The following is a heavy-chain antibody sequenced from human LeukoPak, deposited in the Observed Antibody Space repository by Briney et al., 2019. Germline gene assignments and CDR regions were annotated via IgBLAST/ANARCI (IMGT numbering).Heavy chain of an antibody. CDR1: GGTFSSYA. Sequence: SVKVSRKASGGTFSSYAISWVRQAPGQGLEWMGGIIPIFGTANYAQKFQGRVTITADESTSTAYMELSSLRSEDTAVYYCARGLAVAALEYFQHWGQGTLVTVSS. CDR2: IIPIFGTA. J-gene: IGHJ1*01. V-gene: IGHV1-69*01. D-gene: IGHD6-19*01. CDR3: ARGLAVAALEYFQH.